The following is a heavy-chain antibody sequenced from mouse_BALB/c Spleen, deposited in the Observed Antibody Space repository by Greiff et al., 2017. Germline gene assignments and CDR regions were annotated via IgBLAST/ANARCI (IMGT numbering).Heavy chain of an antibody. CDR3: ARGRGPFDY. Sequence: EVQLVESGGGLVKPGGSLKLSCAASGFTFSSYAMSWVRQSPEKRLEWVAEISSGGSYTYYPDTVTGRFTISRDNAKNTLYLEMSSLRSEDTAMYYCARGRGPFDYWGQGTTLTVSS. CDR2: ISSGGSYT. CDR1: GFTFSSYA. V-gene: IGHV5-9-4*01. J-gene: IGHJ2*01.